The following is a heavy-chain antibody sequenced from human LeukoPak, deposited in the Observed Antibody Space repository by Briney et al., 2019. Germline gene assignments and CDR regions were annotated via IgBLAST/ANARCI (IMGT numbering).Heavy chain of an antibody. CDR3: ATLPQSSGWYRGEAFDI. CDR1: GGSISSSSYY. J-gene: IGHJ3*02. V-gene: IGHV4-39*07. Sequence: SETLSLTCTVSGGSISSSSYYWGWIRQPPGKGLEWIGSIYYSGSTYYNPSLKSRVTISVDTSKNQFSLKLSSVTAADTAVYCCATLPQSSGWYRGEAFDIWGQGTMVTVSS. CDR2: IYYSGST. D-gene: IGHD6-19*01.